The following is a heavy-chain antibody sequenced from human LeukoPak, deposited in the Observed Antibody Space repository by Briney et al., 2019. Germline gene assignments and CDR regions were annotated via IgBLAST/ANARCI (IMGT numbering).Heavy chain of an antibody. CDR2: INHSGST. CDR3: ARGRGLRRGGVGYFDY. Sequence: SETLSLTCAVYGGSFSGYYWSWIRQPPGKGLEWIGEINHSGSTNYNPSLKSRVTISVDTSKNQFSLKLSSVTAADTAVYYCARGRGLRRGGVGYFDYWGQGTLVTVSS. CDR1: GGSFSGYY. J-gene: IGHJ4*02. D-gene: IGHD3-3*01. V-gene: IGHV4-34*01.